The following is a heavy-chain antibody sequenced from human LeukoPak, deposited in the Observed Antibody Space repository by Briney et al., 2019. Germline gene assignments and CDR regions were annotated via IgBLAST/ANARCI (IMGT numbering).Heavy chain of an antibody. CDR2: IYPGDSDT. J-gene: IGHJ4*02. CDR3: ARGSIVGATRNYLDY. CDR1: GYSFTSYW. V-gene: IGHV5-51*01. Sequence: GESLKISCKGSGYSFTSYWIGWVRQMPGKGLEWMGIIYPGDSDTRYSPSFQGQVTISADKSISTAYLQWGSLKASDTAMYYCARGSIVGATRNYLDYWGQGTLVTVSS. D-gene: IGHD1-26*01.